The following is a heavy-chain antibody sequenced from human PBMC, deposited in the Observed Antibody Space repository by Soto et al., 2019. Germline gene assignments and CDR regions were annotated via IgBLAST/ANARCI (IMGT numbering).Heavy chain of an antibody. V-gene: IGHV3-30*18. CDR1: GFTFSSYG. J-gene: IGHJ4*02. Sequence: QVQLVESGGGVVQPGRSLRLSCAASGFTFSSYGMHWVRQAPGKGLEWVAVISYDGSNKYYADSVKGRFTISRDNSQNTLYLQMNRLGGADTAVYYCAKAVGTSCWYYFDYWGQGTLVTVSS. CDR3: AKAVGTSCWYYFDY. CDR2: ISYDGSNK. D-gene: IGHD2-2*01.